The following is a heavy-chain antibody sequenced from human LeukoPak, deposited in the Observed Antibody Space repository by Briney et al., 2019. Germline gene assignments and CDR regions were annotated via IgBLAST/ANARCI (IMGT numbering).Heavy chain of an antibody. V-gene: IGHV1-18*01. CDR2: ISAYNGNT. CDR3: ARAVRGYSGYGFDP. D-gene: IGHD5-12*01. J-gene: IGHJ5*02. CDR1: GYTFTSYG. Sequence: GASVKVSCKASGYTFTSYGISWVRRAPGQGLEWMGWISAYNGNTNYAQKLQGRVTMTTDTSTSTAYMELRSLRSDDTAVYYCARAVRGYSGYGFDPWGQGTLVTVSS.